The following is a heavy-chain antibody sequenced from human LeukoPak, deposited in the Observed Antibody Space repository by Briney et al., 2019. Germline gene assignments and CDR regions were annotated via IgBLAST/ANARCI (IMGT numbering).Heavy chain of an antibody. J-gene: IGHJ4*02. Sequence: PGRSLRLSCAASGFSFSSYAMHWVGQAPGKGLECVAVIAYDGSDKYYADSVKGRFTISRDNSKNTLYLQMNSLRGEDTAVYYCARGEATVITSPPYWGQGTLVTVSS. CDR1: GFSFSSYA. D-gene: IGHD4-17*01. CDR2: IAYDGSDK. V-gene: IGHV3-30-3*01. CDR3: ARGEATVITSPPY.